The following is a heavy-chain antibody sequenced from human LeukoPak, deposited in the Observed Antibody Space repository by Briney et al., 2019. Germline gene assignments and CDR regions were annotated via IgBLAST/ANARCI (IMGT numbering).Heavy chain of an antibody. CDR2: IYYSGST. D-gene: IGHD1-26*01. CDR3: ARDGSRLLHLLDY. V-gene: IGHV4-59*12. Sequence: SETLSLTCTVSGGSISSYYWSWIRQPPGKGLEWIGYIYYSGSTNYNPSLKSRVTISVDTSKNQFSLKLSSVTAADTAVYYCARDGSRLLHLLDYWGQGTLVTVSS. CDR1: GGSISSYY. J-gene: IGHJ4*02.